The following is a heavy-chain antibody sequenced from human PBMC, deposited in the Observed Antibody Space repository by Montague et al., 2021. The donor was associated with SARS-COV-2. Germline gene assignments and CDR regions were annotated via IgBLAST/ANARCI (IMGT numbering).Heavy chain of an antibody. D-gene: IGHD6-19*01. CDR1: GGSISTSPYF. CDR3: ARGNRIAVAGTDFDY. CDR2: IYYSGST. J-gene: IGHJ4*02. V-gene: IGHV4-39*07. Sequence: SETLSLTCTVPGGSISTSPYFWGWLRPPPGKGLEWIGGIYYSGSTYYNPSLKSRVAISIDTSENQFSLKLSSVTAADTAVYYCARGNRIAVAGTDFDYWGQGTLVTVSS.